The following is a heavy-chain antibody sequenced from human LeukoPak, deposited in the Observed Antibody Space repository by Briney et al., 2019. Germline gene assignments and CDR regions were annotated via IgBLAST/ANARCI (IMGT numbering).Heavy chain of an antibody. D-gene: IGHD2-21*02. V-gene: IGHV3-23*01. CDR3: AKMRSVAVTDAIDP. CDR1: GFTISTYG. J-gene: IGHJ5*02. Sequence: PGGSLRLSCAASGFTISTYGMSWVRQAPGKGLEWVSGIRGGGGSTYYADSVKGRFTISRGNYKNMLYVQMNSLRVEDTATYYCAKMRSVAVTDAIDPWGPGTLVTVSS. CDR2: IRGGGGST.